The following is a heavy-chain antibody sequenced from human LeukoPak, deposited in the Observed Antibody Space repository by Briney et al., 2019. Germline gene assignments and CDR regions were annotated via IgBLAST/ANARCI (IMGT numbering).Heavy chain of an antibody. CDR1: GFTFSSYS. D-gene: IGHD1-1*01. Sequence: GGSLRLSCAASGFTFSSYSMNWVRQAPGKGLEWVSSISSSSSYIYYAGSVKGRFTISRDNAKNSLYLQMNSLRAEDTAVYYCARDRVWVQLERGPVVPNAFDIWGQGTMVTVSS. CDR3: ARDRVWVQLERGPVVPNAFDI. J-gene: IGHJ3*02. CDR2: ISSSSSYI. V-gene: IGHV3-21*01.